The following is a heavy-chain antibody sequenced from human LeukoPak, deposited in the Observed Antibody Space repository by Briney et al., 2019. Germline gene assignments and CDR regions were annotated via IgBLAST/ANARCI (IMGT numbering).Heavy chain of an antibody. CDR1: GFTFSSYA. Sequence: QPGGSLRLSCAASGFTFSSYAMTWVRQAPGKGLEWVSAISGSGYNSYYADSVKGRFTISRGNSKNTLFLQMNSLRGEDTAIYYCAKWMVRRDFWSGAFDIWGQGTMVTV. CDR2: ISGSGYNS. J-gene: IGHJ3*02. D-gene: IGHD3-3*01. CDR3: AKWMVRRDFWSGAFDI. V-gene: IGHV3-23*01.